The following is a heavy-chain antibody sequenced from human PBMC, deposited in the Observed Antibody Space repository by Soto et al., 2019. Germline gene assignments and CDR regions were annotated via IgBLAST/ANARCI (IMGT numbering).Heavy chain of an antibody. V-gene: IGHV4-59*01. D-gene: IGHD3-22*01. Sequence: QVQLQESGPGLVKPSATLSLSCTVSGGSISGYYWSWIRQPPRGEMEWIGHFFYSGGSTLNPSLRSRVTISVDTSKSQFSLKMTSVSAAYTAIYYCARWTYSDGSGSFDYWGQGTQVTVSS. CDR1: GGSISGYY. J-gene: IGHJ4*01. CDR2: FFYSGGS. CDR3: ARWTYSDGSGSFDY.